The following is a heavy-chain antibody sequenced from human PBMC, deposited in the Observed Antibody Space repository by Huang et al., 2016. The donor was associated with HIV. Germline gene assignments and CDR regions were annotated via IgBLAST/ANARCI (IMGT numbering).Heavy chain of an antibody. D-gene: IGHD3-10*01. V-gene: IGHV4-4*07. Sequence: QVQLQESGPGLVKPSETLSLTCTVSGGSISSYYWTWVRQPAGKGLEWIGRIYTPGSTNYNPSLKSRVTMSVDTSKNQFSLKLSSVTAADTAVYYCARVGYGSGSYYKGDYYYYGMDVWGQGTTVTVSS. CDR3: ARVGYGSGSYYKGDYYYYGMDV. J-gene: IGHJ6*02. CDR2: IYTPGST. CDR1: GGSISSYY.